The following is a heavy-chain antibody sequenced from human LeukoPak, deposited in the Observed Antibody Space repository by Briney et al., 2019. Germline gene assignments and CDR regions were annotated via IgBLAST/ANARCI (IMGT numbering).Heavy chain of an antibody. CDR3: AREGSGWYEFHFDN. J-gene: IGHJ4*02. V-gene: IGHV4-39*07. D-gene: IGHD6-19*01. CDR2: IYYSGST. CDR1: GGSISSSSYY. Sequence: SETLSLTCTVSGGSISSSSYYWGWIRQPPGKGLEWIGSIYYSGSTYYNPSLKSRVTISVDTSKNQFSLKLSSVTAADTAVYYCAREGSGWYEFHFDNWGQGTLVTVSS.